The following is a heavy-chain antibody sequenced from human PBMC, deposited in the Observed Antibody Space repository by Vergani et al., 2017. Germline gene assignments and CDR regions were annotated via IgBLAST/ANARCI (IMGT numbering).Heavy chain of an antibody. J-gene: IGHJ4*02. CDR1: GFTFSSYW. CDR2: LNLDGSEK. D-gene: IGHD6-13*01. Sequence: EVQLVESGGGLVQPGGSLTVSCAASGFTFSSYWMSWVRQAPGKGLEWVANLNLDGSEKNYADSVKGRFTIFRDNAKKSLYLHMSSLRAEDTAVYYCARVLLRGYLDYWGQGTLVTVSS. V-gene: IGHV3-7*03. CDR3: ARVLLRGYLDY.